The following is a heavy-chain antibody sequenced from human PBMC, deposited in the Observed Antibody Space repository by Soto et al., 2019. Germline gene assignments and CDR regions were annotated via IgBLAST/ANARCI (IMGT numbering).Heavy chain of an antibody. J-gene: IGHJ3*02. CDR1: VFRFTTDV. CDR3: AKGLLAIEGPTLPRDACNI. V-gene: IGHV3-30*18. CDR2: ISHDGSYK. D-gene: IGHD3-3*02. Sequence: PWWSLRLSSSASVFRFTTDVMHWVRQAPGKGLEGVAVISHDGSYKYYGDAVKGRFTISRDTSKNAVYLEMNSLRPEDTAVYYCAKGLLAIEGPTLPRDACNIWGQGTMVTVSS.